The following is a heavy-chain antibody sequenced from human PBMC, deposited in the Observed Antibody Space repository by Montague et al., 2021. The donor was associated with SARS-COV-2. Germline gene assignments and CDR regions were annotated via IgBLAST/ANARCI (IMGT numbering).Heavy chain of an antibody. V-gene: IGHV4-59*08. CDR3: ARMKCFDFTRSSSSAMDV. Sequence: SETLSLTCTVPGGSISSYYWSWIRQPPGKGLEWIGYIYYSGSTNYNPSLKSRVTISVVTSKNHFTLRLSSVTAADTAVYFCARMKCFDFTRSSSSAMDVWGQGTKVTVSS. CDR2: IYYSGST. CDR1: GGSISSYY. D-gene: IGHD6-6*01. J-gene: IGHJ3*01.